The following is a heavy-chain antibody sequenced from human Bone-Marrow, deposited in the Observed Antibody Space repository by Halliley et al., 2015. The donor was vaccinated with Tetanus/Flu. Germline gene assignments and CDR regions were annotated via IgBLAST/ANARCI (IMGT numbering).Heavy chain of an antibody. CDR3: ALSRGGTWYDAFDI. V-gene: IGHV5-51*01. D-gene: IGHD6-13*01. Sequence: GIIYPGYADTRYSPSFRGHITISADKSPSAAYLQWSSLKASDTAVYYCALSRGGTWYDAFDIWGQGTMVTVAS. J-gene: IGHJ3*02. CDR2: IYPGYADT.